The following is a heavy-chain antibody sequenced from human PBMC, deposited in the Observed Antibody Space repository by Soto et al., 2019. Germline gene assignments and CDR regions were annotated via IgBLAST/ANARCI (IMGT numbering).Heavy chain of an antibody. CDR1: GFTFHDYA. D-gene: IGHD3-10*01. J-gene: IGHJ4*02. CDR3: VRERSLSTTWAFGN. V-gene: IGHV3-30*04. CDR2: ISYDARDT. Sequence: QVHLVESGGGVVQPGGSLRLSCAASGFTFHDYAMHWVRQAPGRGLEWVAVISYDARDTNYADSVKGRFTISRDNSKKTLSLQMNDLRAEDTALYHCVRERSLSTTWAFGNWGQGTLVSVSS.